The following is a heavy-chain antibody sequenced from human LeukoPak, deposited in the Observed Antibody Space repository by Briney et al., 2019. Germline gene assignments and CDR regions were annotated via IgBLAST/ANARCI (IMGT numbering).Heavy chain of an antibody. V-gene: IGHV4-59*01. CDR1: GGSISSYY. D-gene: IGHD1-26*01. Sequence: PSETLSLTCTVSGGSISSYYWSWIRQPPGKGLEWIGYIYYSGSTNYNPSLKSRVTISVKTSKNQFSLKLSSVTAADTAVYYCARDPRRITKGAIFDYWGQGTLVTVSS. CDR2: IYYSGST. J-gene: IGHJ4*02. CDR3: ARDPRRITKGAIFDY.